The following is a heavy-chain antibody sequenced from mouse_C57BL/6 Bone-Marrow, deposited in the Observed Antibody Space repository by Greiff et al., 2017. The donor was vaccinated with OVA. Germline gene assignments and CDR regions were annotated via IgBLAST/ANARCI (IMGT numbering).Heavy chain of an antibody. V-gene: IGHV1-63*01. D-gene: IGHD1-1*01. Sequence: QVQLQQSGAELVRPGTSVKMSCTASGYTFTNYWIGWAKQRPGHGLEWIVDIYTGGGYTNYNEKFKGKATLTADKSSSTAYMQFSSLESEDSAIYYLARGNYGLDYWGQGTTLTVSS. CDR2: IYTGGGYT. J-gene: IGHJ2*01. CDR1: GYTFTNYW. CDR3: ARGNYGLDY.